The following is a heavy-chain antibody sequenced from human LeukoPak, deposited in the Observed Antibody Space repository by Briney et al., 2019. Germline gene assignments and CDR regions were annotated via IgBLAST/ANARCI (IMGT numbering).Heavy chain of an antibody. CDR1: GYTFTSYY. D-gene: IGHD4-17*01. J-gene: IGHJ4*02. V-gene: IGHV1-69*13. CDR2: IIPIFGTA. Sequence: SVKVSCKASGYTFTSYYMHWVRQAPGQGLEWMGGIIPIFGTANYAQKFQGRVTITADESTSTAYMELSSLRSEDTAVYYCAANGDYSFDYWGQGTLVTASS. CDR3: AANGDYSFDY.